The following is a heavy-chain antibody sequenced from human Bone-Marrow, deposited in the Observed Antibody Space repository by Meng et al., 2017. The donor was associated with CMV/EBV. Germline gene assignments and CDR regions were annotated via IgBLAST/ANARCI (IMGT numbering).Heavy chain of an antibody. CDR1: GFTFSSYA. V-gene: IGHV3-23*01. Sequence: GESLKISCAASGFTFSSYAMSWVRQAPGKGLEWVSAISGSGGSTYYADSVKGRFTISRDNSKNTLYLQMNSLRAEDTAVYYCAGSHDYGDYLCYFDYWGQGTLVTVSS. CDR2: ISGSGGST. CDR3: AGSHDYGDYLCYFDY. J-gene: IGHJ4*02. D-gene: IGHD4-17*01.